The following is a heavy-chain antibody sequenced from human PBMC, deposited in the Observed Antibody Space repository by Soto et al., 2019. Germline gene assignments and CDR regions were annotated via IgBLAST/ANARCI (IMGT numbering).Heavy chain of an antibody. CDR2: IYYSGST. V-gene: IGHV4-31*03. J-gene: IGHJ4*02. Sequence: PSETLSLTCTVSGGSISSGGYYWSWLRQHPGKGLEWIGYIYYSGSTYYNPSLESRVTVSVDTSKNQFTLKLTSVTAADTAVYYCASRYGSGKYYFDFWGQGTPVTVSS. CDR1: GGSISSGGYY. CDR3: ASRYGSGKYYFDF. D-gene: IGHD3-10*01.